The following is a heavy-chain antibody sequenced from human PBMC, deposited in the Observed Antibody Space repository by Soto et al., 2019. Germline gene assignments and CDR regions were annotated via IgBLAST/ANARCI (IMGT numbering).Heavy chain of an antibody. D-gene: IGHD2-2*02. J-gene: IGHJ4*02. V-gene: IGHV3-23*01. CDR3: ARAIGADFFDY. CDR2: ISDNGANT. CDR1: GFTFSNYA. Sequence: PGGSLRLSCIASGFTFSNYAMSWVRQAPGKGLEWVSTISDNGANTFIGDSMKDHFDISRDNSKNTVFLHLSTVRAEDTAIYDCARAIGADFFDYWGQGAPVTVSS.